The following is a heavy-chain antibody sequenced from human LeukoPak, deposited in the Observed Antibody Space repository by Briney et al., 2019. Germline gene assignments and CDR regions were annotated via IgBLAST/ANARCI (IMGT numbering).Heavy chain of an antibody. J-gene: IGHJ6*03. Sequence: ASVKVSCKASGYTFTGYYMHWVRQAPGQGLEWMGWMNPNSGNTGYAQRFQGRVTITRNTSISTAFMELRSLRSEDTAVYYCATLPYVATIGYYYYMDVWGKGTTVTVSS. CDR1: GYTFTGYY. CDR3: ATLPYVATIGYYYYMDV. D-gene: IGHD5-12*01. CDR2: MNPNSGNT. V-gene: IGHV1-8*03.